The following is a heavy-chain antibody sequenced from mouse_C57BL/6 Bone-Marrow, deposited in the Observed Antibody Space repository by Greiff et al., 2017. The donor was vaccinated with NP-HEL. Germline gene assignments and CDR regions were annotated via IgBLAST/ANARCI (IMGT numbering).Heavy chain of an antibody. Sequence: QVQLKESGAELVRPGASVTLSCKASGYTFTDYEMHWVKQTPVHGLEWIGAIDPETGGTAYNQKFKGKAILTADKSSSTAYMELRSLTSEDSAVYYCTLLYYYEDYWGQGTTLTVSS. D-gene: IGHD1-1*01. CDR2: IDPETGGT. J-gene: IGHJ2*01. CDR1: GYTFTDYE. CDR3: TLLYYYEDY. V-gene: IGHV1-15*01.